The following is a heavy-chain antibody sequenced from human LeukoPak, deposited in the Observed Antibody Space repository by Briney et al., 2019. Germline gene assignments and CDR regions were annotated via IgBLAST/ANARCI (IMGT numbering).Heavy chain of an antibody. V-gene: IGHV4-39*01. CDR3: ARQSTMVRGVILIWFDP. CDR2: IYYSGST. D-gene: IGHD3-10*01. J-gene: IGHJ5*02. CDR1: GGSISSSSYY. Sequence: SETLSLTCTVSGGSISSSSYYWGWIRQPPGKGLEWIGSIYYSGSTYYNPSLKSRVTISVDTSKNQFSLKLSSVTAADTAVYYCARQSTMVRGVILIWFDPWGQGTLVTVSS.